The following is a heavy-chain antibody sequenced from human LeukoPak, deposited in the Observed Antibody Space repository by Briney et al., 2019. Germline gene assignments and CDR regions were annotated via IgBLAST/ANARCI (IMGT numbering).Heavy chain of an antibody. D-gene: IGHD1-26*01. J-gene: IGHJ6*03. CDR1: GFTFRGSA. CDR2: IRSKANTYAT. CDR3: VNYRGSPWHYMDV. Sequence: GGSLKLSCAASGFTFRGSAMHWVRQASGKGLEWVGRIRSKANTYATAYDASVKGRFTISRDDSKNTAYLQMNSLRAEDTAMYHCVNYRGSPWHYMDVWGKGTTVTVS. V-gene: IGHV3-73*01.